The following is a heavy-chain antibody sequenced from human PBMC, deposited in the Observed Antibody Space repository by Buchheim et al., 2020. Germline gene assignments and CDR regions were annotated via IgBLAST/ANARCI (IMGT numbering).Heavy chain of an antibody. V-gene: IGHV3-33*03. D-gene: IGHD3-10*01. CDR1: GFSFTSYG. CDR2: LWYNGNDK. CDR3: ATKLWFVNYYGMDV. J-gene: IGHJ6*02. Sequence: QVQLVESGGDVVQPGGSLRLSCAASGFSFTSYGMHWVRQAPGKGLEWVAVLWYNGNDKNYADFVKGRFTVSRDNAKNSLYLQMNSLRAEDTAVYHCATKLWFVNYYGMDVWGQGT.